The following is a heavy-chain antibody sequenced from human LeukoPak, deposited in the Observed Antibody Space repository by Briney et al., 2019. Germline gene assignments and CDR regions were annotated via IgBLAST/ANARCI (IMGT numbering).Heavy chain of an antibody. Sequence: TLSLTCAVSGGSISSGGYSWSWIRQPPGKGLEWIGYIYHSGSTYYDPSLKSRVTISVDRSKNQFSLKLSSVTAADTAVYYCARGAVTHHDAFDIWGQGTMVTVSS. D-gene: IGHD4-23*01. V-gene: IGHV4-30-2*01. CDR2: IYHSGST. CDR3: ARGAVTHHDAFDI. CDR1: GGSISSGGYS. J-gene: IGHJ3*02.